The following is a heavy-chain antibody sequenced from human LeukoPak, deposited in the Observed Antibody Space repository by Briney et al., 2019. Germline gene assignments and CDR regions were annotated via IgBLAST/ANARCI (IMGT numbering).Heavy chain of an antibody. CDR3: ASSPTVTLDAFDI. J-gene: IGHJ3*02. CDR1: GFTFSSYA. D-gene: IGHD4-17*01. CDR2: ISYDGSNK. V-gene: IGHV3-30*04. Sequence: GGSLRLSCAASGFTFSSYAMHWVRQAPGKGLEWVAVISYDGSNKYYADSVKGRFTISRDNSKNTLYLQMNSLRAEDTAVYYCASSPTVTLDAFDIWGQGTMVTVSS.